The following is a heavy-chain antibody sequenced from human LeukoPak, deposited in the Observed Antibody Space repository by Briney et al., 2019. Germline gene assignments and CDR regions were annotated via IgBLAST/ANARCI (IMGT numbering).Heavy chain of an antibody. J-gene: IGHJ4*02. CDR2: ISWNSGSI. Sequence: GGSLRLSCAASGFTFDDYAMHWVRQAPGKGLEWVSGISWNSGSIGYADSVKGRFTISRDNAKNSLYLQMNSLRAEDTALYYCAKDIGYNGSYPDFDYWGQGTLVTVSS. V-gene: IGHV3-9*01. CDR1: GFTFDDYA. D-gene: IGHD1-26*01. CDR3: AKDIGYNGSYPDFDY.